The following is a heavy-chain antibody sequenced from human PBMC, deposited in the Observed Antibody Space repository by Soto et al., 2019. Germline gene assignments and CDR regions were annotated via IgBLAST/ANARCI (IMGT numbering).Heavy chain of an antibody. J-gene: IGHJ4*02. CDR1: NGSISNYY. CDR3: VRAPRDAIPDY. V-gene: IGHV4-59*01. D-gene: IGHD2-2*01. Sequence: PSETLSLTCTVSNGSISNYYWTWIRQPPGKGLEWIGFVYYSGTTNYNPSLKSRVTMSVHTPKNQFSLKLRSVTPADTAIYYCVRAPRDAIPDYWGQGTLVTSPQ. CDR2: VYYSGTT.